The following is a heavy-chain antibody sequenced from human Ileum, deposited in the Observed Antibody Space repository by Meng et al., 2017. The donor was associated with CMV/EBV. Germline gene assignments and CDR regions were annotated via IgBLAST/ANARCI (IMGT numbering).Heavy chain of an antibody. CDR3: VRRPGFSNSYYVGH. D-gene: IGHD2-2*01. CDR2: IYPEDSDT. J-gene: IGHJ5*02. Sequence: GGSLRLSCKASGYNFIGYWIAWVRQMPGKEPEWMGIIYPEDSDTTYSPSFQGHVTISADKSINTAYMQWSSLKASDSAMYYCVRRPGFSNSYYVGHWGQGTLVTVSS. CDR1: GYNFIGYW. V-gene: IGHV5-51*01.